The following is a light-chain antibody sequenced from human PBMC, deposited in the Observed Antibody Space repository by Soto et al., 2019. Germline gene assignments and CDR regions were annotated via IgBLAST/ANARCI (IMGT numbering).Light chain of an antibody. J-gene: IGLJ1*01. CDR1: SSNIGAGYY. V-gene: IGLV1-40*01. CDR3: QYYDSSLNNYV. Sequence: QSVLTQAPSGSGAPGQRVTISCTGSSSNIGAGYYVHWYQQLPGTAPKLLIFGSTNRPSGVPDRFSGSKSGTSASLAITWRQAEDEADDYCQYYDSSLNNYVFGTGTTLTVL. CDR2: GST.